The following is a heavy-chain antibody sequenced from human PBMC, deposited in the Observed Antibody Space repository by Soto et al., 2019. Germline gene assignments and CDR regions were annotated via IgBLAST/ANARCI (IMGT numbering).Heavy chain of an antibody. CDR2: ISAYNGNT. CDR3: ARDGQGVFLHY. V-gene: IGHV1-18*01. CDR1: GYTFTSYG. J-gene: IGHJ4*02. Sequence: QVQLVQSGAEVKKPGASVKVSCKASGYTFTSYGISWVRQAPGQGLEWMGWISAYNGNTNYAQKLQGRVTMTRDTSTSTAFMDLRSLSSDDTAVYYCARDGQGVFLHYWGQGTLVTVSS. D-gene: IGHD3-16*01.